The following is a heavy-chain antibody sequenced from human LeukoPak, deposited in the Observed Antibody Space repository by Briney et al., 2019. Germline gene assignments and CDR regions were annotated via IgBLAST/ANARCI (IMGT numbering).Heavy chain of an antibody. CDR3: ARDLETRYCTNGVCPFQDY. D-gene: IGHD2-8*01. Sequence: SVKVSCKASGGTFSSYAIGWVRQAPGQGFEWMGRIIPILGIANYAQKFQGRVTITADKSTSTAYMELSSPRSEDTAVYYCARDLETRYCTNGVCPFQDYWGQGTLVTVSS. CDR1: GGTFSSYA. J-gene: IGHJ4*02. V-gene: IGHV1-69*04. CDR2: IIPILGIA.